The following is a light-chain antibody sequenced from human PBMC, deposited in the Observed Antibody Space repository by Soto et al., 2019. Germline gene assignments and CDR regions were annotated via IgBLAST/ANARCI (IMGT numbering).Light chain of an antibody. J-gene: IGLJ1*01. V-gene: IGLV1-44*01. CDR3: AAWDDSLNGYV. CDR2: SNN. CDR1: SSNIGSNT. Sequence: QSVLTQPPSASVTPGQRVTISCSGSSSNIGSNTVHWYQHLPGTAPKRLIYSNNHRPSGVPDRFSGSKSGTSASLAISGLQSEDEADYYCAAWDDSLNGYVFGTGTKLTVL.